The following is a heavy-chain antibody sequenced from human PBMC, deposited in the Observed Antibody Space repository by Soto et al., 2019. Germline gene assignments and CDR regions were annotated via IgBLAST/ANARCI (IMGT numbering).Heavy chain of an antibody. V-gene: IGHV3-15*07. CDR1: GFIFNDAW. D-gene: IGHD3-22*01. CDR2: IRSNSYGATA. CDR3: AKVDHYDGGTYYVVFGAFSV. Sequence: PGGSLRLSCAASGFIFNDAWMNWVRQGPGKGLEWIGHIRSNSYGATADYAAPVKGRFTISRDDSKNMLYLQMDNLKSEDTAMYYCAKVDHYDGGTYYVVFGAFSVWGQGTMVTVSS. J-gene: IGHJ3*01.